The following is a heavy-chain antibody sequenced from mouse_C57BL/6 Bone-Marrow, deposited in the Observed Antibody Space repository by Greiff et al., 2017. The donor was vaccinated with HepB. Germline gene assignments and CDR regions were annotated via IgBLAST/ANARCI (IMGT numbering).Heavy chain of an antibody. CDR2: IYPRSGNT. CDR1: GYTFTSYG. CDR3: ARLVLRYLYAMDY. V-gene: IGHV1-81*01. J-gene: IGHJ4*01. D-gene: IGHD1-1*01. Sequence: VHVKQSGAELARPGASVKLSCKASGYTFTSYGISWVKQRTGQGLEWIGEIYPRSGNTYYNEKFKGKATLTADKSSSTAYMELRSLTSEDSAVYFCARLVLRYLYAMDYWGQGTSVTVSS.